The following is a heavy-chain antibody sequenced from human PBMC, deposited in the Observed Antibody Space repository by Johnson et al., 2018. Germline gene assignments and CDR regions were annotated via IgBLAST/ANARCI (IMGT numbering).Heavy chain of an antibody. J-gene: IGHJ6*02. V-gene: IGHV3-33*01. D-gene: IGHD3-16*02. CDR1: GFTFSSYG. CDR3: ARDLIVSV. CDR2: IWYDGSNK. Sequence: QVQLVQSGGGVVQPGRSLRLSCAASGFTFSSYGMHWVRQAPGKGLEWVALIWYDGSNKYYADSVKGRFTISRDNSKNTLYLQMNSLRAEDTAVYYCARDLIVSVWGQGTTVTVSS.